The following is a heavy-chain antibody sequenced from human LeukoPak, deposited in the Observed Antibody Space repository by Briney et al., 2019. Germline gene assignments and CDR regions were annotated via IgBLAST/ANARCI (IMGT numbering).Heavy chain of an antibody. CDR3: ARDPPYYDSSGYYKDY. V-gene: IGHV1-18*01. CDR2: SSTYNGDR. Sequence: ASVRVSCKASGYAFNKYGIGWLRQAPGQNLEWMGWSSTYNGDRKSAQKLQGRVTMTTDTSTSTAYMELRSLRSDDTAVYYCARDPPYYDSSGYYKDYWGQGTLVTVSS. J-gene: IGHJ4*02. CDR1: GYAFNKYG. D-gene: IGHD3-22*01.